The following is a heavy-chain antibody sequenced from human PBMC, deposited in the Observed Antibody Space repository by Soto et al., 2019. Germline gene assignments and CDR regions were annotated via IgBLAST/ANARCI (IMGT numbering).Heavy chain of an antibody. CDR1: EFTYSGRS. CDR2: IDKVGTDS. J-gene: IGHJ6*03. Sequence: EVQLVESGGGLVQPGGYLRLSCAASEFTYSGRSVHWVRQAPGKGLVWVSGIDKVGTDSTYADSVKGRFTSSRDNAKNSVYLQLNSLRVEDTAVYYCARGWFGPGVWGTGTTVTVSS. D-gene: IGHD3-10*01. V-gene: IGHV3-74*01. CDR3: ARGWFGPGV.